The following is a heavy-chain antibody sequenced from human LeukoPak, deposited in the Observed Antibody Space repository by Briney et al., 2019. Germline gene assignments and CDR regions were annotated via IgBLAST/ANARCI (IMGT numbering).Heavy chain of an antibody. CDR3: ARDAVYYYYYYMDV. V-gene: IGHV4-61*01. CDR2: IYYSGST. Sequence: PSQTLSLTCTVSGYSISSGYYWGWIRQPPGKGLEWIGYIYYSGSTNYNPSLKSRVTISVDTSKNQFSLKLSSVTAADTAVYYCARDAVYYYYYYMDVWGKGTTVTVSS. CDR1: GYSISSGYY. J-gene: IGHJ6*03.